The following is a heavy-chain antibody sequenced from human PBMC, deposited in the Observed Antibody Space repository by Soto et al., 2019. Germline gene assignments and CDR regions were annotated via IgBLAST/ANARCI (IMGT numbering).Heavy chain of an antibody. CDR1: GGSLSGYY. CDR3: ARVPDY. CDR2: INHSGST. Sequence: SETLSLTCAVYGGSLSGYYWSWIRQPPGKGLEWIGEINHSGSTNYNPSLKSRVTISVDTSKNQFSLKLSSVTAADTAVYYCARVPDYWGQGILVTV. D-gene: IGHD2-2*01. V-gene: IGHV4-34*01. J-gene: IGHJ4*02.